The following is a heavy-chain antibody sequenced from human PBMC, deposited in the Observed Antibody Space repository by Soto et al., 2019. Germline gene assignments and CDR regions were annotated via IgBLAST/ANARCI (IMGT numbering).Heavy chain of an antibody. D-gene: IGHD2-2*01. J-gene: IGHJ4*02. CDR3: AKALGIYRCTSISCYDYFDY. CDR2: IIGSGSNT. V-gene: IGHV3-23*01. CDR1: GFTFSSYA. Sequence: PGGSLRLSCAASGFTFSSYAMNWVRQAPGKGLEWVSGIIGSGSNTYYADSVKGRFTISRDNSKNTLYLQMNSLGAEDTAVYYCAKALGIYRCTSISCYDYFDYWGQGTLVTVSS.